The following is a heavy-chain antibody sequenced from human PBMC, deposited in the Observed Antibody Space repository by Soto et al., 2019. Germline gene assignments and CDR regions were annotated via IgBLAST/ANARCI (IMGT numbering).Heavy chain of an antibody. CDR2: IWYDGSNK. CDR3: ARDESAAAGSWCFDY. V-gene: IGHV3-33*01. D-gene: IGHD6-13*01. CDR1: GFTFSSYG. J-gene: IGHJ4*02. Sequence: QVQLVESGGGVVQPGRSLRLSCAASGFTFSSYGMHWVRQAPGKGLEWVAVIWYDGSNKYYADSVKGRFTISRDNPKNTLYLQMNSLRAEDTAVYYCARDESAAAGSWCFDYWGQGTLVTVSS.